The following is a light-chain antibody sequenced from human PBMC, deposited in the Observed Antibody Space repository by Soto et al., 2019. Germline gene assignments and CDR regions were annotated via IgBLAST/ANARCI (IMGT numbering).Light chain of an antibody. V-gene: IGLV1-47*01. J-gene: IGLJ3*02. CDR3: AAWDDSLRGRV. CDR1: SSNIGSNY. Sequence: QSVLTQPPSASGTPGQRVTISCSGSSSNIGSNYVFWYQQLPGTAPKVLISRNNERPSGVPDRFSGSKSGTSASLDISGLRSDDEADYSCAAWDDSLRGRVFGGGTKLTVL. CDR2: RNN.